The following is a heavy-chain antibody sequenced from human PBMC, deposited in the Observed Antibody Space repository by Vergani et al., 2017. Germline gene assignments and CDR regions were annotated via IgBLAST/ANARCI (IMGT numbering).Heavy chain of an antibody. V-gene: IGHV5-51*01. CDR2: IYHADSDT. Sequence: EVELVQSGPEMRKPGESLKISCKGSEYSFGNYWFGWVRQMPGKGLVWMGIIYHADSDTRYSPSFQGQVTISADKSISTAFLQWDSLKASDTALYYCARHTTYADSWGQGTLVTVSS. CDR1: EYSFGNYW. J-gene: IGHJ4*02. CDR3: ARHTTYADS. D-gene: IGHD1-1*01.